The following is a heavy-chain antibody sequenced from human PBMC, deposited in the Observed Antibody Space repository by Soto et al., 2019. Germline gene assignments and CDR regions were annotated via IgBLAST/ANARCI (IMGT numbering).Heavy chain of an antibody. CDR2: IWYDGSNK. Sequence: ESGGGVVQPGRSLRLSCAASGFTFSSYGMHWVRQAPGKGLEWVAVIWYDGSNKYYADSVKGRFTISRDNSKNTLYLQMNSLRAEDTAVYYCARDLEEGDYYYGMDVWGQGTTVTVSS. D-gene: IGHD1-1*01. CDR3: ARDLEEGDYYYGMDV. CDR1: GFTFSSYG. J-gene: IGHJ6*02. V-gene: IGHV3-33*01.